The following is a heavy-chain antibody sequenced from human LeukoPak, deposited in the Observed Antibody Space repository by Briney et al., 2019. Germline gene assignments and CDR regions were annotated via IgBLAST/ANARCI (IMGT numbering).Heavy chain of an antibody. Sequence: GESLTISCKGSRYSFTSYWIGCVRQMPGKGLEWMGIIYPSDSDTRYSPSFQGQVTISADKSITTAYLKWSSLTHSHTAMNYNTRQSQAYYYDSRGYSYFEHRGPGTLVTVSS. J-gene: IGHJ4*02. CDR3: TRQSQAYYYDSRGYSYFEH. CDR1: RYSFTSYW. CDR2: IYPSDSDT. D-gene: IGHD3-22*01. V-gene: IGHV5-51*01.